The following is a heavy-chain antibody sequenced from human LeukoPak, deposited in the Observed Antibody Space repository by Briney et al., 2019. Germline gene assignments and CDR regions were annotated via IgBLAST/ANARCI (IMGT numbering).Heavy chain of an antibody. D-gene: IGHD3-9*01. J-gene: IGHJ4*02. Sequence: GASVKVSCKASGYTFTSYYMHWVRQAPGQGLEWMGIINPSGGSTSYAQKFEGRVTMTRDMSTSTVYMELSSLRSEDTAVYYCARASYYDILTGYYPSEYWGQGTLVTVSS. CDR2: INPSGGST. CDR1: GYTFTSYY. CDR3: ARASYYDILTGYYPSEY. V-gene: IGHV1-46*01.